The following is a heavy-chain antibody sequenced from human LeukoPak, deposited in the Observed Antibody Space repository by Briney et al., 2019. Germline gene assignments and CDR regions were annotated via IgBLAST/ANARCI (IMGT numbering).Heavy chain of an antibody. J-gene: IGHJ4*02. CDR3: ARGGITMVRGSSAEADY. D-gene: IGHD3-10*01. CDR2: INPNSGGT. Sequence: GASVKVSCKASGYTFTGYYMHWVRQAPGQGLEWMGWINPNSGGTNYAQKFQGRVTMTRDTSISTAYMELSRLRSDDTAVYYCARGGITMVRGSSAEADYWGQGTLVTVSS. V-gene: IGHV1-2*02. CDR1: GYTFTGYY.